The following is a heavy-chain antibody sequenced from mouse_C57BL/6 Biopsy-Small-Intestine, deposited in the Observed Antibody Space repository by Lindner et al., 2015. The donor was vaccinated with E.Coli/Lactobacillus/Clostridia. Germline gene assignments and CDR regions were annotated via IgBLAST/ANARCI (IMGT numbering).Heavy chain of an antibody. J-gene: IGHJ4*01. D-gene: IGHD3-3*01. CDR1: GFTFSDYG. CDR2: ISSGSSTI. Sequence: VQLQESGGGLVKPGGSLKLSCAASGFTFSDYGMHWVRQAPEKGLEWVACISSGSSTIYYADTVKGRFIISRDNAKNTLFLQMTSLRSEDTAMYYCANRGRDYYAMDYWGQGTSVTVSS. V-gene: IGHV5-17*01. CDR3: ANRGRDYYAMDY.